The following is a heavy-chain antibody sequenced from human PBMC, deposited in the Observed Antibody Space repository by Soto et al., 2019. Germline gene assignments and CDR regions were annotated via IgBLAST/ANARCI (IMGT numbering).Heavy chain of an antibody. CDR3: TTVEPYPGIAAAGSVYYYYYMDV. CDR2: IKSKTDGGTT. D-gene: IGHD6-13*01. CDR1: GFTFSNAW. V-gene: IGHV3-15*01. J-gene: IGHJ6*03. Sequence: EVQLVESGGGLVKPGGSLRLSCAASGFTFSNAWMSWVRQAPGKGLEWVGRIKSKTDGGTTDYAAPVKGRFTISRDDSKNTLYLQMNSLKTEDTAVYYCTTVEPYPGIAAAGSVYYYYYMDVWGKGTTVTVSS.